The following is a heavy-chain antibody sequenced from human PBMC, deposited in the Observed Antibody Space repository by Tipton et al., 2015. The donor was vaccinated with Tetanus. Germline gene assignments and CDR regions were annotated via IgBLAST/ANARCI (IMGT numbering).Heavy chain of an antibody. Sequence: TLSLTCSVSGGSINSGGYFWNWIRQPPGKGLEWIGYIYYTGSTNYNPSLKSGVTISLDTSKNQFSLKLTSVSAADTAVYYCARLTGHSMDVVDYYYFGMDVWGQGTKVTVSS. D-gene: IGHD2-21*01. V-gene: IGHV4-61*08. J-gene: IGHJ6*02. CDR3: ARLTGHSMDVVDYYYFGMDV. CDR2: IYYTGST. CDR1: GGSINSGGYF.